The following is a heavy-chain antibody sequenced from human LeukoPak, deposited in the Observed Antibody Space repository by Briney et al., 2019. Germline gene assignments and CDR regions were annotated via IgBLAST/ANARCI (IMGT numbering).Heavy chain of an antibody. Sequence: SDALSLTCTVSGVSISSYYWRWIRPPPAKGLEWVGYVYYSGSTNYIPSLKSRVTISLDTSKKQFSLKLSSVTAAGKAVYYSARHDGSSWYYAFDFWGQGTMVTVSS. CDR1: GVSISSYY. J-gene: IGHJ3*01. D-gene: IGHD6-13*01. V-gene: IGHV4-59*07. CDR2: VYYSGST. CDR3: ARHDGSSWYYAFDF.